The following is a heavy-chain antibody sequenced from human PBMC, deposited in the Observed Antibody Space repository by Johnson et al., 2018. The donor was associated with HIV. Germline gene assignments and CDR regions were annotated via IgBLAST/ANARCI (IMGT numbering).Heavy chain of an antibody. CDR1: GFTFSAYG. Sequence: VQLVESGGGVVQPGRSLRLSCAASGFTFSAYGMHWVRQAPGKGLEWVALIWHDGNDKYYADSVKGRFIISRDNRKNTLYLQMNSLRAEDTAVYYCAKDFEYSTSESAFDIWGQGTKVTVSS. CDR3: AKDFEYSTSESAFDI. V-gene: IGHV3-33*06. J-gene: IGHJ3*02. D-gene: IGHD6-6*01. CDR2: IWHDGNDK.